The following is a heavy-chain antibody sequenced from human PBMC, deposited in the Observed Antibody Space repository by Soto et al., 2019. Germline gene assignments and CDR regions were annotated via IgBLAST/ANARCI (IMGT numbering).Heavy chain of an antibody. D-gene: IGHD3-9*01. CDR3: ARGADILTGYYNALHGY. Sequence: ASVKVSCKASGYTFTGYYMHWVRQAPGQGLEWMGWINPNSGGTNYAQKFQGWVTMTRDTSISTAYMELSRLRSDDTAVYYCARGADILTGYYNALHGYWGQGTLVTVSS. V-gene: IGHV1-2*04. CDR2: INPNSGGT. CDR1: GYTFTGYY. J-gene: IGHJ4*02.